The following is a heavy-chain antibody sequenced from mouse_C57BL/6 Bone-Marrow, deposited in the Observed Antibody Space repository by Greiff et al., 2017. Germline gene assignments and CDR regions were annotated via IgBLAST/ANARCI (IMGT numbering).Heavy chain of an antibody. CDR2: IDPENGDT. J-gene: IGHJ2*01. CDR3: TTLYDGY. CDR1: GFNIKDDY. V-gene: IGHV14-4*01. D-gene: IGHD2-3*01. Sequence: VHVKQSGAELVRPGASVKLSCTASGFNIKDDYMHWVKQRPEQGLEWIGWIDPENGDTEYASKFQGKATITADTSSNTAYLQLSSLTSEDTAVXYCTTLYDGYWGQGTTLTVSS.